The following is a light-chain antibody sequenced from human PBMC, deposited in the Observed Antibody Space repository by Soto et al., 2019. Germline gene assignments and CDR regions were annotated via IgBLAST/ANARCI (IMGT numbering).Light chain of an antibody. V-gene: IGKV1-39*01. J-gene: IGKJ2*01. CDR1: QSISSY. CDR2: AAS. CDR3: QQSYSTPYT. Sequence: DIQMTQSPSSLSASVGDRVTITCRASQSISSYLNWDQQKPGKAPKLLIYAASSLQSGVPSRFSGSGSGTDFTPTISSLQPEDFATYYCQQSYSTPYTFGQGTKLEIK.